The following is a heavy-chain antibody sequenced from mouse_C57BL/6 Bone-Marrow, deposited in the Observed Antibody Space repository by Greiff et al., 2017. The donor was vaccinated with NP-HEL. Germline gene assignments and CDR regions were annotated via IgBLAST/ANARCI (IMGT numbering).Heavy chain of an antibody. V-gene: IGHV1-82*01. J-gene: IGHJ2*01. Sequence: VQLQQSGPELVKPGASVKISCKASGYAFSSSWMNWVKQRPGKGLEWIGRIYPGDGDTNYNGKFKGKATLTADKSSSTAYMQLSSLTSEDSAVYVCAREGNGYDGRRYYFDYWGQGTTLTVSS. CDR3: AREGNGYDGRRYYFDY. CDR1: GYAFSSSW. CDR2: IYPGDGDT. D-gene: IGHD2-2*01.